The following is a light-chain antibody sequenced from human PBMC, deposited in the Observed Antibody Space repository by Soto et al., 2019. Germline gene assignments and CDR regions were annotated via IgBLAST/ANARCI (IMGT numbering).Light chain of an antibody. Sequence: EIVLTQSPATLSLSPGERATLSCRGSQTISSYLLWYQQKPGQAPRLLIYDASNRATGIPARFSGSGSETGFTLTISSLEPEDFAVYYCQHRMNWPLTFGQGTRLEIK. CDR1: QTISSY. CDR3: QHRMNWPLT. CDR2: DAS. V-gene: IGKV3-11*01. J-gene: IGKJ5*01.